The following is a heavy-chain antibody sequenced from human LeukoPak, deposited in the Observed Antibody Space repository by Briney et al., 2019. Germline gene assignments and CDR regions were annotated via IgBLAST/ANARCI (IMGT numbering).Heavy chain of an antibody. V-gene: IGHV3-15*01. J-gene: IGHJ4*02. Sequence: PWGSLRLSCAASGFTFSNACMSWVRQAPGKGLECVGRIKRETDGGTTDYAAPVKGRFTISRDDSKSTLYLQMNSLKTDDTAVYYCTTKYYYDSSGYNNFDYWGQGTLVTVSS. D-gene: IGHD3-22*01. CDR1: GFTFSNAC. CDR2: IKRETDGGTT. CDR3: TTKYYYDSSGYNNFDY.